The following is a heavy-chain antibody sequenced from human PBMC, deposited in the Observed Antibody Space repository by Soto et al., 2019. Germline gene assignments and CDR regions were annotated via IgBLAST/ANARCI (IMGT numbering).Heavy chain of an antibody. CDR1: GFTFSSYS. J-gene: IGHJ6*02. CDR2: ISSSSSYI. Sequence: EVQLVESGGGLVKPGGSLRLSCAASGFTFSSYSMNWVRQAPGKGLEWVSSISSSSSYIYYADSVKGRFTISRDNAKNSLYLQMNSLRAEDTAVYYCARVGEEEFGENGMDVWGQGTTVTVSS. V-gene: IGHV3-21*01. D-gene: IGHD3-10*01. CDR3: ARVGEEEFGENGMDV.